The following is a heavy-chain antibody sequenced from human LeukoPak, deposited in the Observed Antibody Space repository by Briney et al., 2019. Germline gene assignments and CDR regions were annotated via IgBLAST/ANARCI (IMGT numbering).Heavy chain of an antibody. D-gene: IGHD1-26*01. CDR2: ISNDGTNK. Sequence: GTSLRLSCAASGFTFDNYAMHWVRQAPGKGLEWVALISNDGTNKYYADSVKGRFTMSRDNSKSTVYLQVNSLRAEDTAVCCCAVGFTIWGQGTMVTVSS. V-gene: IGHV3-30-3*01. J-gene: IGHJ3*02. CDR3: AVGFTI. CDR1: GFTFDNYA.